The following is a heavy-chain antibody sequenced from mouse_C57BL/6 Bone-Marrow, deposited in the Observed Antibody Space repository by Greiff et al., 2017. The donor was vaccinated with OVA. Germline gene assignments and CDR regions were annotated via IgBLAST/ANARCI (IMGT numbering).Heavy chain of an antibody. D-gene: IGHD1-2*01. J-gene: IGHJ2*01. CDR2: ISDGGSYT. CDR1: GFTFSSYA. CDR3: ARDQVLRPKGGYYFDY. V-gene: IGHV5-4*01. Sequence: EVHLVESGGGLVKPGGSLKLSCAASGFTFSSYAMSWVRQTPEKRLEWVATISDGGSYTYYPDNVKGRFTISRDNAKNNLYLQMSHLKSEDTAMYYCARDQVLRPKGGYYFDYWGQGTTLTVSS.